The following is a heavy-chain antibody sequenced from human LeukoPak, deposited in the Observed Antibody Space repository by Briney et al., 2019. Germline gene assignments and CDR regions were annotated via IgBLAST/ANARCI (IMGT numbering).Heavy chain of an antibody. V-gene: IGHV1-8*01. CDR2: MNPNSGNT. CDR1: GYTFTSYD. D-gene: IGHD3-16*01. J-gene: IGHJ6*02. CDR3: ARGKIRRGGPLYYYGMDV. Sequence: GASVKVSCKASGYTFTSYDINWVRQATGQGLEWMRWMNPNSGNTGYAQKFQGRVTMTRNTSISTAYMELSSLRSEDTAVYYCARGKIRRGGPLYYYGMDVRGQGTTVTVSS.